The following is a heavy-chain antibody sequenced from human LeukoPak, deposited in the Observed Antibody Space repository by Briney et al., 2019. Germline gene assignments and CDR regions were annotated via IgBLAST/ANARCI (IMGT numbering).Heavy chain of an antibody. Sequence: GGSLRLSCAASRFMFRSYEMNRVRQAPGKGLEWISYINSGGDTIYYADSVKGRFTISRDNAKNSLFLQMNSLRAEDTAVYYCARMNRGGELSFPFFDSWAQGTLVTVSS. J-gene: IGHJ4*02. D-gene: IGHD3-16*02. V-gene: IGHV3-48*03. CDR2: INSGGDTI. CDR1: RFMFRSYE. CDR3: ARMNRGGELSFPFFDS.